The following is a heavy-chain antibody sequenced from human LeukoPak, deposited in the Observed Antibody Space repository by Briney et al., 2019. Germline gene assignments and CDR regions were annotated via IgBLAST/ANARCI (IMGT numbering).Heavy chain of an antibody. CDR1: GGFISSYY. D-gene: IGHD3-22*01. CDR2: IYYSGST. Sequence: PSETLSLTCTVSGGFISSYYWSWIRQPPGKGLEWIGYIYYSGSTNYNPSLKSRVTISVDTSKNQFSLKLSSVTAADTAVYYCARSYYYDSSGYYYYYYYYGMDVWGQGTTVTVSS. V-gene: IGHV4-59*08. CDR3: ARSYYYDSSGYYYYYYYYGMDV. J-gene: IGHJ6*02.